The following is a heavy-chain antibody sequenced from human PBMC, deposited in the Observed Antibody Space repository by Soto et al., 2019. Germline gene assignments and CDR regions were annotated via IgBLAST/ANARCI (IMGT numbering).Heavy chain of an antibody. D-gene: IGHD6-6*01. CDR2: INPSGGST. J-gene: IGHJ6*03. CDR3: ARDQGPIIAARRPYYYYYMDV. CDR1: GYTFTSYY. Sequence: ASVKVSCKASGYTFTSYYMHWVRQAPGQGLEWMGIINPSGGSTSYAQKFQGRVTMTRDTSTSTVYMELSSLRSEDTAVYYCARDQGPIIAARRPYYYYYMDVWGKGTTVTVSS. V-gene: IGHV1-46*01.